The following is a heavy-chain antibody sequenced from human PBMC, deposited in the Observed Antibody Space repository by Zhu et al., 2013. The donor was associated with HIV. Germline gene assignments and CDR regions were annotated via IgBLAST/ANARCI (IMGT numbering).Heavy chain of an antibody. D-gene: IGHD2-21*02. J-gene: IGHJ4*02. Sequence: QVQLVQSGPEVRKPGASVKVSCQTSGFRFTSYGFSWVRQAPGQGLEWLGRISTYNGNTDSAQKVQGRLSMTTDSSTATAYMELKSLESDDTAVYFCARMGPXLRGFDLWGQGTLVTVSS. V-gene: IGHV1-18*01. CDR3: ARMGPXLRGFDL. CDR1: GFRFTSYG. CDR2: ISTYNGNT.